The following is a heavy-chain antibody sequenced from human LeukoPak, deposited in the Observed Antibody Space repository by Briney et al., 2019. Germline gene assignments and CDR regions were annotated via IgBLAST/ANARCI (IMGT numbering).Heavy chain of an antibody. CDR1: GFIVSSNY. D-gene: IGHD4-23*01. CDR2: IYSGGSI. J-gene: IGHJ4*02. V-gene: IGHV3-66*02. CDR3: ARDQVGSTAVE. Sequence: PGGSLRLSCAASGFIVSSNYMSWVRQAPGKGLEWVSVIYSGGSIYYADSVKGRFTISRDSSKNTLYLQMNSLRAEDTAVYYCARDQVGSTAVEWGQGTLVTVSS.